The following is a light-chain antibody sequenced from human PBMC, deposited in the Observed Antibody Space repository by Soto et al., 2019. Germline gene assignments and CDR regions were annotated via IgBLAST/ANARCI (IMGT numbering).Light chain of an antibody. CDR2: DNS. CDR3: QAYDSSLSVVV. Sequence: QSVLTQPPSVSGAPGQRVTISCTGSSSNIGAGYDVHWYQQLPGTAPKLLIYDNSKRPSGVPDRFSGSKSGTSASLASTGLQAEDEADYYCQAYDSSLSVVVFGGGTKLTVL. V-gene: IGLV1-40*01. CDR1: SSNIGAGYD. J-gene: IGLJ2*01.